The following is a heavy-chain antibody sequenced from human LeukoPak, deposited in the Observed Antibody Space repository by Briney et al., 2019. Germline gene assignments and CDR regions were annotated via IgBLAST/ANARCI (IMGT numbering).Heavy chain of an antibody. CDR3: AKDLGIAVAGTTLDY. J-gene: IGHJ4*02. CDR1: GFTFSSYW. V-gene: IGHV3-23*01. CDR2: ISGSGGST. D-gene: IGHD6-19*01. Sequence: PGGSLRLSCAASGFTFSSYWMHWVRQAPGKGLVWVSAISGSGGSTYYADSVKGRFTISRDNSKNTLYLQMNSLRAEDTAVYYCAKDLGIAVAGTTLDYWGQGTLVTVSS.